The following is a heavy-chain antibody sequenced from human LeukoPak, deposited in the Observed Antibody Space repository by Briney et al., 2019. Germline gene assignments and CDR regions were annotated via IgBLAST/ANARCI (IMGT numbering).Heavy chain of an antibody. V-gene: IGHV3-53*01. CDR1: GFTVSSNY. D-gene: IGHD5-18*01. Sequence: GGSLRLSCAASGFTVSSNYMSWVRQAPGKGLEWVSVIYSGGSTYYADSVKGRFTISRDNSKNTLYLQMNSLRAEDTAVYYCARDAVDTANAVWGQGTTVTVSS. CDR3: ARDAVDTANAV. J-gene: IGHJ6*02. CDR2: IYSGGST.